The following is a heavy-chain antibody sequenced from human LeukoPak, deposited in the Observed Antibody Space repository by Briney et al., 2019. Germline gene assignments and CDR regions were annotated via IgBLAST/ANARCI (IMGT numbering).Heavy chain of an antibody. D-gene: IGHD1-14*01. J-gene: IGHJ5*02. CDR3: ARDPYHRLGPPLDL. CDR1: GYTFTNSD. V-gene: IGHV1-18*01. CDR2: ISTSNGDT. Sequence: ASVKVSCMASGYTFTNSDITWVRQAPGQGLEWMGRISTSNGDTNYAAKLQGRVTMTTDTSTSTVYMELGSLTFDDTAVCFCARDPYHRLGPPLDLWGQGTLVTVSS.